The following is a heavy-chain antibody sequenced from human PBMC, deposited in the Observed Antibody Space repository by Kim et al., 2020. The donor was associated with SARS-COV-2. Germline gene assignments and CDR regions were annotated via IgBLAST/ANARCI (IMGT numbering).Heavy chain of an antibody. CDR3: AKELIPNVGIVDN. D-gene: IGHD1-26*01. V-gene: IGHV3-23*01. Sequence: GGSLRLSCAASGFTFSNFAMSWVRQAPGKGLEWVSMFSVTGGTYYADSVRGRFTISRDNSKNTLYLQMNSLRAEDTAAYYCAKELIPNVGIVDNWGQGTLVTVSS. CDR1: GFTFSNFA. CDR2: FSVTGGT. J-gene: IGHJ4*02.